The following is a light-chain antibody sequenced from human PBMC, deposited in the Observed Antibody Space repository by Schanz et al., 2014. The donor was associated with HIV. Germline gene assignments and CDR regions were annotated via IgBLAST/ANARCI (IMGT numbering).Light chain of an antibody. CDR3: SSYAGTNNLVL. V-gene: IGLV1-40*01. Sequence: QSVLTQPPSVSGAPGQRVTISCTGSSSNIGAGYDVHWYKQLPETAPKLLIFGDNNRPSGVPDRYSGSKSGNTASLTVSGLQAEDEADYYCSSYAGTNNLVLFAGGTKLTVL. CDR2: GDN. CDR1: SSNIGAGYD. J-gene: IGLJ2*01.